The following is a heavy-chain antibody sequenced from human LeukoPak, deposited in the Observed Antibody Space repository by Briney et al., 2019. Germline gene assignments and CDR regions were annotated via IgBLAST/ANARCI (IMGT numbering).Heavy chain of an antibody. D-gene: IGHD2-15*01. CDR3: ARSYCSGGSCYSVDAFDI. CDR1: GGSFSGYY. CDR2: INHSGNT. J-gene: IGHJ3*02. Sequence: PSETLSLTCDVYGGSFSGYYWSLIRQPPGKGLEWIGEINHSGNTHYNPSLKSRVTISVDTSKNQFSLKLSSVTAADTAVYYCARSYCSGGSCYSVDAFDIWGQGTMVTVSS. V-gene: IGHV4-34*01.